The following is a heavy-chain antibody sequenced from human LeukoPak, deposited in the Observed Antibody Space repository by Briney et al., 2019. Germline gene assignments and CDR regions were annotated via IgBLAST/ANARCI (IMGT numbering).Heavy chain of an antibody. V-gene: IGHV1-18*01. D-gene: IGHD2-21*01. Sequence: ASVKVSCKASGYTFTSYGISWVRQAPGQGLEWMGWISAYNGNTNYAQKLQGRVTMTTDTSTSTAYMELRSLRSDDTAVYYCARVACGGDCSSVGFEYYYYMDVWGKGTTVTVSS. CDR2: ISAYNGNT. CDR1: GYTFTSYG. J-gene: IGHJ6*03. CDR3: ARVACGGDCSSVGFEYYYYMDV.